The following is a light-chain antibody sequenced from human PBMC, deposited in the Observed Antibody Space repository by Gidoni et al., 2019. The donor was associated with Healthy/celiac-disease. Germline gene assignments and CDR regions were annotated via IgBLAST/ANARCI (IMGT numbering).Light chain of an antibody. Sequence: QSALTQPASVSGSPGQSIPISCTGTSSDVGGYNYVSWYQPHPGKAPKLMIYDVSNRPSGVSNRFSGSKSGNTASLTISGLQAEDEADYYCSSYTSSSPYVVFGGGTKLTVL. CDR2: DVS. CDR1: SSDVGGYNY. J-gene: IGLJ2*01. CDR3: SSYTSSSPYVV. V-gene: IGLV2-14*01.